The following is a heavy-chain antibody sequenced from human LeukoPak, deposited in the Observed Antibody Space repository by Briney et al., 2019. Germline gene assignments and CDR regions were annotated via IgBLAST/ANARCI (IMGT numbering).Heavy chain of an antibody. Sequence: KPGGSLRLSCAASGFTFSSYSMNWVRQAPGKGLEWVSSISSSSNYIYYTDSVKGRFTISRDNGQNSLYLQMNSLRAEDTAVYYCARQVAGQGHYYMDAWGKGTTVTVSS. V-gene: IGHV3-21*04. J-gene: IGHJ6*03. CDR3: ARQVAGQGHYYMDA. D-gene: IGHD2-15*01. CDR2: ISSSSNYI. CDR1: GFTFSSYS.